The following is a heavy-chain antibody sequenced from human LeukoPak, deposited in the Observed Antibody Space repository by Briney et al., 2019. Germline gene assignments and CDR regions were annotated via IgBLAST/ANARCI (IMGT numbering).Heavy chain of an antibody. CDR2: ISGSGGST. CDR3: AKRGVVIRVILVGFHKEAYYFDS. J-gene: IGHJ4*02. Sequence: GGSLELSCAVSGITLSNYGMGWVRPAPGKGLEWGPGISGSGGSTNYADSVKGRFTISRDNPKNTLYLQMNSLRVEDTAVYFCAKRGVVIRVILVGFHKEAYYFDSWGQGARVTVSS. D-gene: IGHD3-22*01. CDR1: GITLSNYG. V-gene: IGHV3-23*01.